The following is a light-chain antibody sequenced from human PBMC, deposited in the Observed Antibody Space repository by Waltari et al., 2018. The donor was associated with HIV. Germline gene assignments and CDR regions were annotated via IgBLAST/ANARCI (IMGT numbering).Light chain of an antibody. CDR3: NSYAGSNNVV. J-gene: IGLJ2*01. Sequence: QSALTQPPSASGSPGKPVPIPCPGTRSTVGGYHHVSWYQQHPGKAPKLMIYEVSKRPSGVPDRFSGSKSGNTASLTVSGLQAEDEADHYCNSYAGSNNVVFGGGTKVTVL. CDR2: EVS. CDR1: RSTVGGYHH. V-gene: IGLV2-8*01.